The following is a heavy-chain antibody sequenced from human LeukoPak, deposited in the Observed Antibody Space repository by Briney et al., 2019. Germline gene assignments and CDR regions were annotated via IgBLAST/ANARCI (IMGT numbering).Heavy chain of an antibody. CDR1: GGSISSSY. J-gene: IGHJ4*02. CDR2: VYSSGTT. D-gene: IGHD3-22*01. CDR3: GREGLYYDSSGNLRGDY. Sequence: SGTLSLTCTVSGGSISSSYWSWIRQPAGKGLEWIGRVYSSGTTNFNPSLRSRVTMSIDTAKNQFSLKLTSVTAADTAVYFCGREGLYYDSSGNLRGDYWGPGTLVTVSS. V-gene: IGHV4-4*07.